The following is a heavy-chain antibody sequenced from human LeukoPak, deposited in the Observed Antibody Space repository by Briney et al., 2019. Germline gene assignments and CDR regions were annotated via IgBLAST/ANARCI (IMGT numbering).Heavy chain of an antibody. CDR2: IYYSGST. V-gene: IGHV4-39*07. CDR1: GGSISSSSYY. D-gene: IGHD2-15*01. CDR3: ASSRPVPLRYCSGGSCFAFDI. J-gene: IGHJ3*02. Sequence: SETLSLTCTVSGGSISSSSYYWGWIRQPPGKGLEWIGSIYYSGSTYYNPSLKSRVTISVDTSKNQFSLKLSSVTAADTAVYYCASSRPVPLRYCSGGSCFAFDIWGQGTMVTVSS.